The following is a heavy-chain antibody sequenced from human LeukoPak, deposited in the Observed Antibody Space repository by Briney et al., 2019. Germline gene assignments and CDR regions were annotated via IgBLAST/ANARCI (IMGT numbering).Heavy chain of an antibody. CDR3: ARATPLGAAAWYTGFDY. Sequence: PSQTLSLTCAISGDSVSSNSAAWNWIRQSPSRGLEWLGRTYYRSKWYNDYAVSVKSRITINPDTSKNQFSLQLNSVTPEDTAVYYCARATPLGAAAWYTGFDYWGQGTLVTVSS. CDR1: GDSVSSNSAA. D-gene: IGHD6-13*01. J-gene: IGHJ4*02. V-gene: IGHV6-1*01. CDR2: TYYRSKWYN.